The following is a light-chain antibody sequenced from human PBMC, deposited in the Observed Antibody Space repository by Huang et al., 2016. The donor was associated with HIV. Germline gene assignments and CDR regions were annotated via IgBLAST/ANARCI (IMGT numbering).Light chain of an antibody. CDR3: HQYYSFPQT. V-gene: IGKV4-1*01. J-gene: IGKJ1*01. CDR2: GAS. CDR1: QSVFHSSKNKNY. Sequence: DIVVTQSPGPLALSLGERAAINCTSSQSVFHSSKNKNYLNWYQVKPGQPPQLLLYGASNRECGVPDRFRGSGSGTDFTLTITSLQAEDVAVYYCHQYYSFPQTFGQGTKVEV.